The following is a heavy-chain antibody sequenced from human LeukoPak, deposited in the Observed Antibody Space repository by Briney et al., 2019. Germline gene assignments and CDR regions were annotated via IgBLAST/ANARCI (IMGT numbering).Heavy chain of an antibody. D-gene: IGHD3-10*02. CDR1: GFTFSSYA. CDR3: AELGITMIGGV. Sequence: GGSLRLSCAASGFTFSSYAMSWVRQAPGKWLEWVSSISSSSSYIYYADSVKGRFTISRDDAKNSLYLQMNSLRAEDTAVYYCAELGITMIGGVWGKGTTVTISS. CDR2: ISSSSSYI. J-gene: IGHJ6*04. V-gene: IGHV3-21*01.